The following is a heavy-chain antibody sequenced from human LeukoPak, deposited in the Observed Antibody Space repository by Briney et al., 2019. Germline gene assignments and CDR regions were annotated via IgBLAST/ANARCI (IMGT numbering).Heavy chain of an antibody. CDR2: IYSGGST. Sequence: PGGSLRLSCAASGFTFSSNYMSWVRQAPGKGLEWVSVIYSGGSTYYADSVKGRFTISRDNSKNTLYLQMNSRRAEDTAVYYCASTGYGKGDIVAFDIWGQGTMVTVSS. V-gene: IGHV3-66*01. J-gene: IGHJ3*02. CDR1: GFTFSSNY. D-gene: IGHD2-15*01. CDR3: ASTGYGKGDIVAFDI.